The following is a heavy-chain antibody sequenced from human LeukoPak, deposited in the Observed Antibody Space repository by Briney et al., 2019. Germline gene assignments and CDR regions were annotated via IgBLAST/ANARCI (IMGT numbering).Heavy chain of an antibody. Sequence: SETLSLTCTVSSGSISSYYWSWIRQPAGKGLEWIGRIYTSGTTTSNPSLKSRVTMSLNTSKNQFSLKLSSLTVAAPAVYSVARSFLECNNWVDPWGQGTPVTVSS. CDR2: IYTSGTT. CDR3: ARSFLECNNWVDP. V-gene: IGHV4-4*07. CDR1: SGSISSYY. D-gene: IGHD3-3*01. J-gene: IGHJ5*01.